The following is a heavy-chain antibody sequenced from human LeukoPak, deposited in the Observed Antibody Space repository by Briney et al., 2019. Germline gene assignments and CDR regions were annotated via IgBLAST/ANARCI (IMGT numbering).Heavy chain of an antibody. D-gene: IGHD1-26*01. CDR1: GGPISSGDYY. Sequence: SETLSLTCTVSGGPISSGDYYWGWIRQPPGGGPGWFGNINYRGTTYYNPSLQSRVAISVDTSKNQFSLQLTSVTATDTAVYYCARVSRDSGNYYTFLDYWGQGTLVTVSS. CDR2: INYRGTT. CDR3: ARVSRDSGNYYTFLDY. J-gene: IGHJ4*02. V-gene: IGHV4-39*07.